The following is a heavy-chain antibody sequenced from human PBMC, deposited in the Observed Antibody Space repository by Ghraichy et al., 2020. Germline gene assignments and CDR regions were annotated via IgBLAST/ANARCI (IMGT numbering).Heavy chain of an antibody. J-gene: IGHJ6*03. CDR2: ISSSSSYT. CDR1: GFTFSDYY. D-gene: IGHD3-10*01. Sequence: GGSLRLSCAASGFTFSDYYMSWIRQAPGKGLEWVSYISSSSSYTNYADSVKGRFTISRDNAKNSLYLQMNSLRAEDTAEYYCARAQYGSGSYYKSYYYYYYMDVWGKGTTVTVSS. CDR3: ARAQYGSGSYYKSYYYYYYMDV. V-gene: IGHV3-11*05.